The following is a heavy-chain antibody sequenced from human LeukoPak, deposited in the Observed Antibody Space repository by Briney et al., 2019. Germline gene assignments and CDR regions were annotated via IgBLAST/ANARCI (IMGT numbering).Heavy chain of an antibody. V-gene: IGHV5-10-1*01. D-gene: IGHD6-19*01. CDR1: GYSFTSYW. J-gene: IGHJ5*02. CDR2: IDPSDSYT. Sequence: GESLRISCKGSGYSFTSYWISWVRQMPGKGLEWMGRIDPSDSYTNYSPSFQGHVTISADKSISTAYLQWSSLKASDTAMYYCARHGGYSRGWGSFEFDPWGQGTLVTVSS. CDR3: ARHGGYSRGWGSFEFDP.